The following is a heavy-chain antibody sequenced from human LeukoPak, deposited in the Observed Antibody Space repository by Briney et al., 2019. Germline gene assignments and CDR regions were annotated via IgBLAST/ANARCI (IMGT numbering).Heavy chain of an antibody. V-gene: IGHV3-48*02. CDR2: ISSSSSI. D-gene: IGHD5-24*01. Sequence: GGSLRLSCAASGFTFSSYSMSWVRQAPGKGLEWVSYISSSSSIYYADSVKGRFTISRDNGKNSLYLQMNSLRDEDTAVYYCAKVIREVDMSYDYWGQGALVTVSS. CDR3: AKVIREVDMSYDY. J-gene: IGHJ4*02. CDR1: GFTFSSYS.